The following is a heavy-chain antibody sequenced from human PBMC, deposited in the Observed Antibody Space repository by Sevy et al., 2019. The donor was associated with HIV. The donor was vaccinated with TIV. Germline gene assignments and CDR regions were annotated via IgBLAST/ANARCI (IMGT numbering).Heavy chain of an antibody. J-gene: IGHJ4*02. D-gene: IGHD2-8*02. Sequence: SETLSLTCAVSGGSIINNNWWSWVRQSPGKGLEWIGEIHRSGSTNYNPSLNSRVTISVDKSKNQFSLKLTSVTAADTAVYYCAMDREGGICAGGICYRALDYWGQRALVTVSS. CDR3: AMDREGGICAGGICYRALDY. V-gene: IGHV4-4*02. CDR2: IHRSGST. CDR1: GGSIINNNW.